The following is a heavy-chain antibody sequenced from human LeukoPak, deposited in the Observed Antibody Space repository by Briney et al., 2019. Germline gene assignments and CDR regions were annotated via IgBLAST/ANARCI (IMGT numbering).Heavy chain of an antibody. CDR2: IYYSGST. CDR1: GGSISGSSYC. J-gene: IGHJ6*03. D-gene: IGHD1-26*01. Sequence: PSETLSLTCTVSGGSISGSSYCWGWIRQPPGKGLEWIGSIYYSGSTYYNPSLKSRVTISVDTSKNQFSLKLSSVTAADTAVYYCARHYSGSYSPYYYYYMDVWGKGTTVTISS. V-gene: IGHV4-39*01. CDR3: ARHYSGSYSPYYYYYMDV.